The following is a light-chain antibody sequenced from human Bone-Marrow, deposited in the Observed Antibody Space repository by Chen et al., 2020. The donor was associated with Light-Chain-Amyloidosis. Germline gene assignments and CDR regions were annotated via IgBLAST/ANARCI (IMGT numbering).Light chain of an antibody. CDR3: QSYDDSLSGVV. V-gene: IGLV1-40*01. CDR2: NDN. J-gene: IGLJ2*01. CDR1: KSNIGADND. Sequence: QSVLTQPPSVSGAPGERVTISCTGSKSNIGADNDVHWYQVLPGTAPKVVIYNDNKRPSGVPDRFSGSRAGTSASRAMTGLQAEDEADYYCQSYDDSLSGVVFGGGTKLTVL.